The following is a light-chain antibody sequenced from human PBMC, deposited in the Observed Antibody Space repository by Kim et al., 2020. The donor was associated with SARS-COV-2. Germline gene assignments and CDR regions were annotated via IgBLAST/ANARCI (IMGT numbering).Light chain of an antibody. Sequence: DIQMTQSPSSLSASVGDRVTITCRESQSISSYLNWYQQKPGKDPKLLIYSASSLQSGVPSWFSGSGSGTDFTLTISRLQPEDFATYYCQQSYSTPYIFGEGTKLEI. CDR3: QQSYSTPYI. J-gene: IGKJ2*01. V-gene: IGKV1-39*01. CDR1: QSISSY. CDR2: SAS.